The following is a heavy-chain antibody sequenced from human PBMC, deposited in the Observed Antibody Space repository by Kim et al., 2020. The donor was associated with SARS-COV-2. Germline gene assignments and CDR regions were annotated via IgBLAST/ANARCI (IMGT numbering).Heavy chain of an antibody. J-gene: IGHJ3*02. CDR1: NYTFTNFG. Sequence: ASVKVSCKASNYTFTNFGISWVRQAPGQGLEWMGWISGYNENTDYSHKLQGRATMTADTPTSTVYMELRSLSSDDTAVYYCARDQSRLGMASGPFDIWGQGTMVTVSS. D-gene: IGHD7-27*01. CDR3: ARDQSRLGMASGPFDI. CDR2: ISGYNENT. V-gene: IGHV1-18*04.